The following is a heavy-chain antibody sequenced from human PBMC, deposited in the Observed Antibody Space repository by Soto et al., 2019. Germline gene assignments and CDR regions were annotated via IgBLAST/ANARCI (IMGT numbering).Heavy chain of an antibody. Sequence: GGSLILSCAASGFTFDDYNMHWVRQAPGKGLEWVSLISRDGTNTNYAESVKGRFTISRDNSKNSLYLQMNSLRTEDTALYYCVKETYYYDVSSYYPLGSWGQGTLVTVSS. D-gene: IGHD3-22*01. CDR1: GFTFDDYN. CDR3: VKETYYYDVSSYYPLGS. CDR2: ISRDGTNT. V-gene: IGHV3-43*01. J-gene: IGHJ5*02.